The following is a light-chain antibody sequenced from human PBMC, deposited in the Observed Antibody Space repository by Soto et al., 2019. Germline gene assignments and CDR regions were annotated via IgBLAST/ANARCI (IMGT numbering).Light chain of an antibody. CDR2: GAS. CDR1: QSVSNN. Sequence: DIVMAQSPPTLSVSPGERATVSRSEIQSVSNNLAWYQQRPGQPPRLLIYGASTRATGIPARFSGSGSGTEFTLTIGSLQSQDFAVYYCQKYHNWPWGTFGQGTKVDIK. V-gene: IGKV3-15*01. J-gene: IGKJ1*01. CDR3: QKYHNWPWGT.